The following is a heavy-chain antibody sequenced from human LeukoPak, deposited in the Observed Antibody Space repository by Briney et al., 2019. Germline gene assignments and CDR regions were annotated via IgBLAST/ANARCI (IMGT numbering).Heavy chain of an antibody. CDR2: VYNTGRT. CDR1: GGSISSYY. V-gene: IGHV4-59*01. Sequence: SETLSLTCTVSGGSISSYYWSWIRQPPGKGLEWIGNVYNTGRTNYNPSLESRVTISVDTSKNQFSLRLNSLTATDTAVYYCARAVGDYGYGRYFDHWGQGTLVTVSS. CDR3: ARAVGDYGYGRYFDH. D-gene: IGHD5-12*01. J-gene: IGHJ4*02.